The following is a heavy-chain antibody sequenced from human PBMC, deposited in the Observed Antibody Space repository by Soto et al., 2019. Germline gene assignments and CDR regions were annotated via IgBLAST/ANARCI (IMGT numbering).Heavy chain of an antibody. D-gene: IGHD3-10*01. Sequence: SETLSLTCTVSGGSIISGGYYWSWIRQHPGKGLEWIGYIYYSRSTYYNPSLKSRVTISVDTSKNQFSLKLSSVTAADTAVYYCASGSGSYYSWFDPWGQGTLVTVSS. CDR2: IYYSRST. CDR1: GGSIISGGYY. CDR3: ASGSGSYYSWFDP. J-gene: IGHJ5*02. V-gene: IGHV4-31*03.